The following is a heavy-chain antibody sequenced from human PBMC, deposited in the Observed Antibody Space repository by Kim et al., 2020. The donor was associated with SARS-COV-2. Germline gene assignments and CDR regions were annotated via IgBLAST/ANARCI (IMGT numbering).Heavy chain of an antibody. CDR1: GFTFSSYS. J-gene: IGHJ4*02. V-gene: IGHV3-21*01. CDR2: ISSSSSYI. CDR3: ARARGYSYGLIDY. Sequence: GGSLRLSCAASGFTFSSYSMNWVRQAPGKGLEWVSSISSSSSYIYYADSVKGRFTISRDNAKNSLYLQMNSLRAEDTAVYYCARARGYSYGLIDYWGQGTLVTVSS. D-gene: IGHD5-18*01.